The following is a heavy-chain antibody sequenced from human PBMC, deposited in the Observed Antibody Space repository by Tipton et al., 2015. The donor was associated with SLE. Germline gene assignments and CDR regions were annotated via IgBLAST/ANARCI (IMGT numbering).Heavy chain of an antibody. CDR3: ARVRVAAAGADY. CDR2: IYSGGST. CDR1: GFTVSSNY. Sequence: SLRLSCAASGFTVSSNYMSWVRQAPGKGLEWVSVIYSGGSTYYADSVKGRFTISRDNSKNTLYLQMNSLRAEDTAVYYCARVRVAAAGADYWGQGTLVTVSS. J-gene: IGHJ4*02. V-gene: IGHV3-53*05. D-gene: IGHD6-13*01.